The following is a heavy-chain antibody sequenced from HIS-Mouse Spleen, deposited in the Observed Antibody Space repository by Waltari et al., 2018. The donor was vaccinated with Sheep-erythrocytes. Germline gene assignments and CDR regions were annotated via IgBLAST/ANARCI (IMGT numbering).Heavy chain of an antibody. J-gene: IGHJ4*02. V-gene: IGHV3-30*04. D-gene: IGHD1-26*01. CDR2: ISYDGSNK. CDR3: ARVSAGELKYYFDY. Sequence: QVQLVESGGGVVQPGRSLRLSCAASGFTFSSYAMHWVRQAPGKGLEWGAGISYDGSNKYYADSVKGRFTISRDNSKNTLYLQMNSLRAEDTAVYYCARVSAGELKYYFDYWGQGTLVTVSS. CDR1: GFTFSSYA.